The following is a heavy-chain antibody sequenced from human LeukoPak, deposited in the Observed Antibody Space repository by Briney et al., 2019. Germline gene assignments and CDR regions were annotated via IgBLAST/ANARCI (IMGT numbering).Heavy chain of an antibody. D-gene: IGHD5-12*01. V-gene: IGHV1-2*06. CDR1: GYTFTGYY. CDR2: INPNSGGT. Sequence: RASVKVSCKASGYTFTGYYMHRVRQAPGQGLEWMGRINPNSGGTNYAQKLQGRVTMTRDTSISTAYMELSRLRSDDTAVYYCARGRRATDFDYWGQGTLVTVSS. J-gene: IGHJ4*02. CDR3: ARGRRATDFDY.